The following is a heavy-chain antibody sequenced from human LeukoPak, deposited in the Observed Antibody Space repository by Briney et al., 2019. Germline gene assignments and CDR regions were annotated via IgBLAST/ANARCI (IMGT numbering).Heavy chain of an antibody. CDR1: GFTFSSYG. D-gene: IGHD5-24*01. J-gene: IGHJ3*02. Sequence: GGSLRLSCAASGFTFSSYGMHWVRQAPGKGLEWVAFIRYDGSNKYYADSVKGRFTISRDNSKNTLYLQMNSLRAEDTAVYYCAVEMATPEAIGAFDIRGQGTMVTVSS. V-gene: IGHV3-30*02. CDR2: IRYDGSNK. CDR3: AVEMATPEAIGAFDI.